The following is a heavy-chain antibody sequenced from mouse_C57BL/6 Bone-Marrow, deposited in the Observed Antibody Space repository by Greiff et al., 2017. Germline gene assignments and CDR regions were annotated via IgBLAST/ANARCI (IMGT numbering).Heavy chain of an antibody. CDR1: GYTFTSYW. CDR3: ARGEGLYGNYVGY. Sequence: VQLQQSGAELVMPGASVKLSCKASGYTFTSYWMHWVKQRPGQGLEWIGEIDPSDSYTNYNQKFKGKATLTVDTSSSTAYMQLSSLTSEDSAVYYCARGEGLYGNYVGYWGQGTTLTVSS. V-gene: IGHV1-69*01. J-gene: IGHJ2*01. D-gene: IGHD2-1*01. CDR2: IDPSDSYT.